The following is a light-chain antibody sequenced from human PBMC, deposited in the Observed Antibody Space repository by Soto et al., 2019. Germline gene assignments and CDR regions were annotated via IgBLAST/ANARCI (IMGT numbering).Light chain of an antibody. CDR3: QQYGSSPYT. J-gene: IGKJ2*01. V-gene: IGKV3-20*01. Sequence: EMGLTQSPGTLSLSPGERATLSCRASQSVSSSYFAWYQQKPGQAPRLLIYGASSRATGIPDRFSGSGSGTDFTLIISRLEPEDFAVYYCQQYGSSPYTFGQGTKLEIK. CDR2: GAS. CDR1: QSVSSSY.